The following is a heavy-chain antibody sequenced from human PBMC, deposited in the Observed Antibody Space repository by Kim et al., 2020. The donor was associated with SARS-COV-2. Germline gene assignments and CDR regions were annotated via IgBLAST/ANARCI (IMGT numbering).Heavy chain of an antibody. Sequence: GGSLRLSCAASGFTFSDFAMTWVRQAPGKGLEWVSTISAGGTSYADSVEGRFTISRDNSKNNLYLQMNSLRAEDTVVYYCVKGLRYFDYWGQGSLVTVSS. CDR2: ISAGGT. CDR3: VKGLRYFDY. V-gene: IGHV3-23*01. CDR1: GFTFSDFA. D-gene: IGHD3-10*01. J-gene: IGHJ4*02.